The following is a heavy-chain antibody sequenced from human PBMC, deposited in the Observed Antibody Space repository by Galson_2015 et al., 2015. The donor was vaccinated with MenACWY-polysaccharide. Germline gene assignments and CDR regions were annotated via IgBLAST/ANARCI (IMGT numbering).Heavy chain of an antibody. CDR3: TRDMRTLDF. J-gene: IGHJ4*02. CDR1: GFTFSDPA. V-gene: IGHV3-73*01. CDR2: IRSKANNYAT. D-gene: IGHD2-15*01. Sequence: SLRLSCAASGFTFSDPAIHWVRQASGKGLEWVGRIRSKANNYATGYAASVKGRFTISRDDSKNTAYLQMYSLKTEDTAVYFCTRDMRTLDFWSQGTLVTVSS.